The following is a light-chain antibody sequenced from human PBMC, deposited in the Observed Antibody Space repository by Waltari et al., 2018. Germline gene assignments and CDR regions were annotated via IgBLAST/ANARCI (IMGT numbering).Light chain of an antibody. V-gene: IGKV3-20*01. CDR2: DTS. Sequence: EIVLTQSPGTLSLSPGERATLSCRASQSVARTLAWYQQKPGQAPRLLIYDTSTRATGIPDRFRGSGFGTDFSLTISRLEPEDFAVYYCQKYGTLPATFGQGTKVEIK. CDR1: QSVART. J-gene: IGKJ1*01. CDR3: QKYGTLPAT.